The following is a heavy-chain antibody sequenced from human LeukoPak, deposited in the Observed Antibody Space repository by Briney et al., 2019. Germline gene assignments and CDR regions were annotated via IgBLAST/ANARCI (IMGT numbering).Heavy chain of an antibody. CDR2: IYHSGST. CDR1: GGSISSGGYS. D-gene: IGHD2-15*01. J-gene: IGHJ4*02. V-gene: IGHV4-30-2*01. CDR3: ARGYCSSGTCPSFDY. Sequence: PSQTLSLTCAVSGGSISSGGYSWRWIRQPPGKGLEWIGYIYHSGSTYHNPSLKSRVTISVDRSKNQFSLELNSVTAADTAVYYCARGYCSSGTCPSFDYWGQGTLVTVSS.